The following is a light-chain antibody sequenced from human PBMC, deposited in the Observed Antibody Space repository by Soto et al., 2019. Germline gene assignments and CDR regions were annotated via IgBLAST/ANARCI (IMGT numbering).Light chain of an antibody. CDR1: QTDIGVYDF. Sequence: QSALTQPPSASGSPGQSVTISCTGTQTDIGVYDFVSWYQPHPCKAPRLFIYEVVQRPSGVPDRFSGSKSGNTASLTVSGLQAADEADYFCKSYSGSNTYVFGSGTKVTVL. CDR3: KSYSGSNTYV. J-gene: IGLJ1*01. V-gene: IGLV2-8*01. CDR2: EVV.